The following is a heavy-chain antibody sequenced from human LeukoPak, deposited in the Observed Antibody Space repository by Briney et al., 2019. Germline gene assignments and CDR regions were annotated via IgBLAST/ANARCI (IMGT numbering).Heavy chain of an antibody. CDR3: VSAYNYYYDSSGYHL. CDR1: GVTFSSYG. CDR2: ISYDGSNK. Sequence: PGGSLRLSCAASGVTFSSYGMHWVRQAPGKGLEWVAVISYDGSNKYYADSVKGRFTISRDNSKNTLYPQMNSLRAEDTAVYYCVSAYNYYYDSSGYHLWGQGTLVTVSS. J-gene: IGHJ5*02. D-gene: IGHD3-22*01. V-gene: IGHV3-30*03.